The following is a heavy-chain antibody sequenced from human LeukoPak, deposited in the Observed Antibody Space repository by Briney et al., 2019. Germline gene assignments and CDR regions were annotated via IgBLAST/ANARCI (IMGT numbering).Heavy chain of an antibody. J-gene: IGHJ5*01. CDR1: GFALKSYS. CDR2: ISSTSAYI. V-gene: IGHV3-21*01. CDR3: ARVAVSGPTGWFDS. D-gene: IGHD2-8*02. Sequence: GGSLRLSCAGSGFALKSYSLTWVRQAPGKGLEWVSSISSTSAYIHYADSVKGRFTISRDNVDNVVYLEMNSLGAEDTATYYCARVAVSGPTGWFDSWGRGTLVIVSS.